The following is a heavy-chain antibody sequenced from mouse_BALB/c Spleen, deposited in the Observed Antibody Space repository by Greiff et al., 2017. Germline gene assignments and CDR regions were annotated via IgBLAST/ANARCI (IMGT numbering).Heavy chain of an antibody. CDR1: GFTFSSFG. CDR3: ARQIWYFDV. Sequence: DVQLVESGGGLVQPGGSRKLSCAASGFTFSSFGMHWVRQAPEKGLEWVAYISSGSSTIYYADTVKGRFTISRDNPKNTLFLQMTSLRSEDTAMYYCARQIWYFDVWGAGTTVTVSS. CDR2: ISSGSSTI. V-gene: IGHV5-17*02. J-gene: IGHJ1*01.